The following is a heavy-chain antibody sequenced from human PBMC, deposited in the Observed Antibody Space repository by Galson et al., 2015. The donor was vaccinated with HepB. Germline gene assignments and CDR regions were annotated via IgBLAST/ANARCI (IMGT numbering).Heavy chain of an antibody. V-gene: IGHV4-34*01. CDR2: INHSGST. CDR1: GGSFSGYY. CDR3: ARDWLSLEYDY. J-gene: IGHJ4*02. Sequence: ETLSLTCAVYGGSFSGYYWSWIRQPPGKGLEWIGEINHSGSTNYNPSLKSRVTISVDTSKNQFSLKLSSVTAADTAVYYCARDWLSLEYDYWGQGTLVTVSS. D-gene: IGHD3-9*01.